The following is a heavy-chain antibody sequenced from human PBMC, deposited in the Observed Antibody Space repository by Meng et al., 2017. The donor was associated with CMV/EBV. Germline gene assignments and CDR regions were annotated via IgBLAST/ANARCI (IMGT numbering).Heavy chain of an antibody. V-gene: IGHV5-51*01. CDR1: GYSFTSYC. CDR2: IYPGDSDT. J-gene: IGHJ4*02. Sequence: KVSCKGSGYSFTSYCIGWVRQMPGKGLEWMGIIYPGDSDTRYSPSFQGQVTIPADKSISTAYLQLSSLKASDTAMYYCARGASGSYYLDYWGQGTMVTVSS. CDR3: ARGASGSYYLDY. D-gene: IGHD1-26*01.